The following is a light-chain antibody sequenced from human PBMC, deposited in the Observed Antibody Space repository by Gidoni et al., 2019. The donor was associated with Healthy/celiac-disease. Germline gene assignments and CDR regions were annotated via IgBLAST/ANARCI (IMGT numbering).Light chain of an antibody. CDR3: QQYDNLPIT. Sequence: DIQMTQSPSSLSASVGDRVTITCQASQDISNYLNWYQQKPGKAPKLLICDASNLETGVPSRFSGSGSGTDFTFTISSLQPEVIATYYCQQYDNLPITFGQGTRLEIK. V-gene: IGKV1-33*01. CDR2: DAS. CDR1: QDISNY. J-gene: IGKJ5*01.